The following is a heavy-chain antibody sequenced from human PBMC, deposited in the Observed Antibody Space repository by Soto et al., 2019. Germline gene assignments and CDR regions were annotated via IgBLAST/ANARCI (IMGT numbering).Heavy chain of an antibody. CDR3: VKDGDYYDSSGYYDTSPRYFDL. D-gene: IGHD3-22*01. Sequence: GGSLRLSCSASGFTFTTAWMSWVRQAPGKGLEWVGRIKSKSNGGTTDYAAPVKGRFTISRDDSKNTLYLKMNSLRAEETTVYYCVKDGDYYDSSGYYDTSPRYFDLWGRGTLVTVSS. J-gene: IGHJ2*01. CDR1: GFTFTTAW. CDR2: IKSKSNGGTT. V-gene: IGHV3-15*01.